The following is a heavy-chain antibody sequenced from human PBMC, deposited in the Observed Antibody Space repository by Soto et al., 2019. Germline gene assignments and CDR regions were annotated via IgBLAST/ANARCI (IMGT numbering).Heavy chain of an antibody. V-gene: IGHV4-59*01. D-gene: IGHD6-13*01. Sequence: SETLSLTCTVSGGSISSYYWSWIRQPPGRGLEWIGYIYYSGSTNYDPSLKSRVTISVDTSKNQFSLKLSSVTAADTAVYYCARALIPPIYSSSWYVGIWFDPWGQG. CDR2: IYYSGST. CDR1: GGSISSYY. J-gene: IGHJ5*02. CDR3: ARALIPPIYSSSWYVGIWFDP.